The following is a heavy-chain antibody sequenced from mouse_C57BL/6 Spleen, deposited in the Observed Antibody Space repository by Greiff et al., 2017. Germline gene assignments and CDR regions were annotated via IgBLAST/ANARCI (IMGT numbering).Heavy chain of an antibody. D-gene: IGHD2-4*01. J-gene: IGHJ3*01. CDR1: GYAFSSYW. Sequence: VKLQESGAELVKPGASVKISCKASGYAFSSYWMNWVKQRPGKGLEWIGQIYPGDGDTNYTGKFKGKATLTADKSSSTAYMQLSSLTSEDSAVYFCARSGGHDYDFAYWGQGTLVTVSA. CDR2: IYPGDGDT. V-gene: IGHV1-80*01. CDR3: ARSGGHDYDFAY.